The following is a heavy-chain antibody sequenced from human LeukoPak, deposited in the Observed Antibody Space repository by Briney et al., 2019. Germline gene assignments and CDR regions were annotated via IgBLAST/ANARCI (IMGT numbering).Heavy chain of an antibody. D-gene: IGHD5-24*01. Sequence: PSETLSLTCDVSGVSISGTNYYWGWIRQPPGMGLEWIGSIHYRLPTFYNPLLKSRVTISVDTSKNQISLRLRSVTAADTAVYYCARHEEEDGHNAKTPDYWGQGTLVTVSS. CDR2: IHYRLPT. J-gene: IGHJ4*02. CDR3: ARHEEEDGHNAKTPDY. CDR1: GVSISGTNYY. V-gene: IGHV4-39*01.